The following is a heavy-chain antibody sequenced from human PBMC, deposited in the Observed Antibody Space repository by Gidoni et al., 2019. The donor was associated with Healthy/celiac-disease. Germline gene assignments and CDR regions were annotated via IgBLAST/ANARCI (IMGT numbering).Heavy chain of an antibody. CDR2: ISSSSSYI. Sequence: VHLVESGRGLLMLGRSLILSCSASVFTFISYIMNWVRQAPGKGLEWFSSISSSSSYIYYADSVKGRFTIYRDNDKNSLYLQMNSLRAEDTAVYYCARATDYDFWSGYWWFDPWGQGTLVTVSS. V-gene: IGHV3-21*01. CDR1: VFTFISYI. CDR3: ARATDYDFWSGYWWFDP. D-gene: IGHD3-3*01. J-gene: IGHJ5*02.